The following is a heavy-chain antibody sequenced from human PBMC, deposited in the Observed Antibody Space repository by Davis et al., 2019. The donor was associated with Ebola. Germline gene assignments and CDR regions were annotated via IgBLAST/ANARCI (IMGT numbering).Heavy chain of an antibody. J-gene: IGHJ4*02. V-gene: IGHV3-23*01. D-gene: IGHD3-16*01. Sequence: GGPLRLSCAASGFTFSSYAMSWVRQAPGKGLEWVSAISGSGGSTYYADSVKGRFTISRDNAKNSLYLQMNSLKAEDTAVYFCATSESFFDYAAYFHYWGQGTLLTVSS. CDR3: ATSESFFDYAAYFHY. CDR2: ISGSGGST. CDR1: GFTFSSYA.